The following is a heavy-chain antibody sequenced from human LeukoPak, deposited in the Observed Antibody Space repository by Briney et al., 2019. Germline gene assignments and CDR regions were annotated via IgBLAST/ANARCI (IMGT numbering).Heavy chain of an antibody. CDR2: IYYSGST. J-gene: IGHJ3*02. CDR3: ARHDYRSRDAFDI. CDR1: GGSISSSSYY. V-gene: IGHV4-39*01. D-gene: IGHD4-11*01. Sequence: PSETLSLTCTVSGGSISSSSYYWGWIRQPPGKGLEWIGSIYYSGSTYYNPSLKSRVTISLDTSKNQFSLKLSSVTAADTAVYYCARHDYRSRDAFDIWGQGTMVTVSS.